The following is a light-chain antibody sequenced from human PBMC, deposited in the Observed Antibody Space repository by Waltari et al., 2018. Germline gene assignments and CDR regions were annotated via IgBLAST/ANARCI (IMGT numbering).Light chain of an antibody. Sequence: QSALTQPASVSGSPGQSITISCSGTGSHIGGFNFVSWYQQRPGKAPKLLIYGVSQRPSGVSDRFSGSKSGNRASLTISGLQAEDDSDYYCCSYTTTTTWVFGGGTKLTVL. CDR2: GVS. J-gene: IGLJ3*02. CDR1: GSHIGGFNF. CDR3: CSYTTTTTWV. V-gene: IGLV2-14*03.